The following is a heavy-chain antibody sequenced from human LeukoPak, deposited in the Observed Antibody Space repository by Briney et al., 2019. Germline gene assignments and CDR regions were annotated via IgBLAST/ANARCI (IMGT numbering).Heavy chain of an antibody. D-gene: IGHD2-2*01. Sequence: GGSLRLSCAASGFTFSSYEMNWVRQAPGKGLEWVSYITSSGSTTHYGDSVKGRFTISRDNAKNSLYLQMNSLRAEDTAVYYCASHVVSAAPGGYWGQGTLVTVSS. V-gene: IGHV3-48*03. CDR1: GFTFSSYE. J-gene: IGHJ4*02. CDR2: ITSSGSTT. CDR3: ASHVVSAAPGGY.